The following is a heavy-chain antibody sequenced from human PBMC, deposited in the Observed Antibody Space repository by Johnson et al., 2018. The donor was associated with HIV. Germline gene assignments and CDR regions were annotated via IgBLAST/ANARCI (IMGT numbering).Heavy chain of an antibody. V-gene: IGHV3-30*18. D-gene: IGHD6-6*01. CDR1: GFTFSSYG. Sequence: HVQLVESGGGVVQPGRSLRLSCAASGFTFSSYGMHWVRQAPGKGLEWVAVISYDGSNKYYADSVKGRFTISRDNSKNTLYLQMNSLRAEDTAVYYCAKGESSSAEPDAFDIWGRGTLVTISS. J-gene: IGHJ3*02. CDR3: AKGESSSAEPDAFDI. CDR2: ISYDGSNK.